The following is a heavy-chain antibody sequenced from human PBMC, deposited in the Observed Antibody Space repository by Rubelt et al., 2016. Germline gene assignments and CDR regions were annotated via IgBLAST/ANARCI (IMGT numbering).Heavy chain of an antibody. J-gene: IGHJ4*01. V-gene: IGHV4-34*01. CDR1: VGSFSGYF. CDR2: INHSGST. D-gene: IGHD6-13*01. Sequence: QEELQQWGAGLVKPSETLSLTCAVYVGSFSGYFWSWIRQPPGKGLEWIGEINHSGSTNYNPSLKSRVTISVDTSKNQFSLKLRSVTAADTAVYYCAREEGWQQPIGYWGQGALVTVSS. CDR3: AREEGWQQPIGY.